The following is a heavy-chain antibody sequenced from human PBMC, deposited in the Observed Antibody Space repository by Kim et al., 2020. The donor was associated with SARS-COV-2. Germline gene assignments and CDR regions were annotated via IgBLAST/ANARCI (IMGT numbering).Heavy chain of an antibody. D-gene: IGHD6-19*01. J-gene: IGHJ4*02. V-gene: IGHV1-18*01. Sequence: AQKLQGRVTMTTDTSTSTAYMELRSLRSDDTAVYYCARVGEVTGTGFDYWGQGTLVTVSS. CDR3: ARVGEVTGTGFDY.